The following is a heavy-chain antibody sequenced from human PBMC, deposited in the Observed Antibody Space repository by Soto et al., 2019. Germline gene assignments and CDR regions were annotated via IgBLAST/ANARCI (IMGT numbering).Heavy chain of an antibody. V-gene: IGHV3-33*01. D-gene: IGHD6-19*01. Sequence: GGSLRLSCAASGFTFYNYGMHWVRQAPGKGLEWVAVIGYDGTNKYYADSVKGRFTISRDNAKNSLYLQMNSLRAEDTAVYYCARSPRGAVAGPGYFDYWGQGTLVTVSS. CDR1: GFTFYNYG. CDR2: IGYDGTNK. J-gene: IGHJ4*02. CDR3: ARSPRGAVAGPGYFDY.